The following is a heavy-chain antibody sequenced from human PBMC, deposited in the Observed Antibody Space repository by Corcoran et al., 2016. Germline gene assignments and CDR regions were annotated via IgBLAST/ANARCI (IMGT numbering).Heavy chain of an antibody. V-gene: IGHV5-51*01. CDR3: ARYSSGYGGDY. D-gene: IGHD3-22*01. Sequence: EVQLVQSGSEVKKPGESLKISCQTSGFIFSTYWIGWVRQMPGKGLEWVGLINAGNSDTRYGPAFQGQVTISVDKSMSTAYLQWHSLRASDTANYYGARYSSGYGGDYWGQGTLVTVSS. CDR1: GFIFSTYW. J-gene: IGHJ4*02. CDR2: INAGNSDT.